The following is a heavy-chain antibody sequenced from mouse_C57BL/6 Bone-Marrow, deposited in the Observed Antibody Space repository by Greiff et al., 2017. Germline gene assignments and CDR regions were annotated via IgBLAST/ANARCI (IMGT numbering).Heavy chain of an antibody. CDR1: GYTFTSYW. Sequence: QVQLKQPGAELVKPGASVKLSCKASGYTFTSYWMHWVKQRPGQGLEWIGMIHPNSGSTNYNEKFKSKATLTVDKSSSTAYMQLSSLTSEDSAVYYCATPRYYAMDYWGQGTSVTVSS. CDR3: ATPRYYAMDY. J-gene: IGHJ4*01. V-gene: IGHV1-64*01. CDR2: IHPNSGST.